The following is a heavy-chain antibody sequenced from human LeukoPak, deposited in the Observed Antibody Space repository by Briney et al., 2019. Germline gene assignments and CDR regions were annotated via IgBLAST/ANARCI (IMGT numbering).Heavy chain of an antibody. D-gene: IGHD5-12*01. V-gene: IGHV4-59*01. Sequence: SETQSLTCTVSGGSISSYYWSWIRQPPGRGLEWIGYIYYSGSTNYNPSLKSRVTISVDTSKNQFSLKLSSVTAADTAVYYCARGGGDGYPCFDYWGQGTLVTVSS. CDR2: IYYSGST. CDR1: GGSISSYY. J-gene: IGHJ4*02. CDR3: ARGGGDGYPCFDY.